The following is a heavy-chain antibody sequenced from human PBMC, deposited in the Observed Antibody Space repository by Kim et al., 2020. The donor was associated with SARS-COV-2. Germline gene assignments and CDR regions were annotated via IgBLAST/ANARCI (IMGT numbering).Heavy chain of an antibody. V-gene: IGHV3-49*04. Sequence: GSLRLSCTASGFTFGDYAMSWVRQAPGKGLEWVGFIRSKAYGGTTEYAASVKGRFTISRDDSKSIAYLQMNSLKTEDTAVYYCTRKTSSGSYYIYYYYYYYMDVWGKGTTVTVSS. J-gene: IGHJ6*03. CDR2: IRSKAYGGTT. D-gene: IGHD3-10*01. CDR1: GFTFGDYA. CDR3: TRKTSSGSYYIYYYYYYYMDV.